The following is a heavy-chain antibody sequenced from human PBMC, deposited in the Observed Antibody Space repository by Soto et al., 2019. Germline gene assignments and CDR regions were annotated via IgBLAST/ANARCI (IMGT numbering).Heavy chain of an antibody. Sequence: EVQLLESGGGLVQPGESLRLSRAGSGCSFSTYAMNWVRQSPGKGLEWVSGISAHDGGTYYADSVRGRFTISGDNSKNTVYLQMNSLRAEDTAVYYCAKDPCSSWYCKYFEYWGPGTLVTVSS. V-gene: IGHV3-23*01. D-gene: IGHD6-13*01. J-gene: IGHJ4*02. CDR2: ISAHDGGT. CDR3: AKDPCSSWYCKYFEY. CDR1: GCSFSTYA.